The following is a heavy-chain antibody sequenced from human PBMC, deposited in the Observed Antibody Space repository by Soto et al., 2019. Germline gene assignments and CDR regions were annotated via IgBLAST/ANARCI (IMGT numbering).Heavy chain of an antibody. CDR3: ARQKKYYYDSSGYPDY. V-gene: IGHV4-39*01. J-gene: IGHJ4*02. CDR2: VYYTGST. Sequence: SATLSLTCSVSGYSTSSSTYYWGWIRQPPGKGLEWIGTVYYTGSTFYNPSLKSRVTISVNTSKNQFSLRLSSVTAADTAVYYCARQKKYYYDSSGYPDYWGQGTLVTLSS. D-gene: IGHD3-22*01. CDR1: GYSTSSSTYY.